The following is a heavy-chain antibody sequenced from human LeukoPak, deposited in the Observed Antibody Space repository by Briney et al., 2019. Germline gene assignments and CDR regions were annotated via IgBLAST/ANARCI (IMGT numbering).Heavy chain of an antibody. J-gene: IGHJ4*01. CDR2: ISYDGSNK. V-gene: IGHV3-30*03. Sequence: GRSLRLSCAASGFTFSSYGMHWVRQAPGKGLEWVAVISYDGSNKYYADSVKGRFTISRDNSKNTLYLQMNSLRAEDTAMYFCARDSSGPSYWGQGTLVTVSS. CDR3: ARDSSGPSY. CDR1: GFTFSSYG. D-gene: IGHD1-26*01.